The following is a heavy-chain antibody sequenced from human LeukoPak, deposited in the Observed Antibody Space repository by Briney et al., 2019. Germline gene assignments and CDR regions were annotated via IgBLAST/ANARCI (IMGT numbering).Heavy chain of an antibody. CDR2: ISWNSGSI. V-gene: IGHV3-9*01. CDR1: GFTFDDYA. D-gene: IGHD3-3*01. CDR3: AKDFLRQGPYHYYYGMDV. J-gene: IGHJ6*02. Sequence: GGSLRLSCAASGFTFDDYAMPWVRQAPGKGLEWVSGISWNSGSIGYADSVKGRFTISRDNAKNSLYLQMNSLRAEDTALYYCAKDFLRQGPYHYYYGMDVWGQGTTVTVSS.